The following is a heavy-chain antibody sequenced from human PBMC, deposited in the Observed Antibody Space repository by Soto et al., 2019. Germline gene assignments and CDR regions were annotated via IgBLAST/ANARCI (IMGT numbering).Heavy chain of an antibody. CDR3: ARGRRAATHSFYCSGGSCYNWFDP. CDR1: GFTFSSYG. CDR2: IWYDGSNK. J-gene: IGHJ5*02. V-gene: IGHV3-33*01. D-gene: IGHD2-15*01. Sequence: QVQLVESGGGVVQPGRSLRLSCAASGFTFSSYGMHWVRQAPGKGLEWVAVIWYDGSNKYYADSVKGRFTISRDNSKNTLFLQMNSLRAEDTAVYYCARGRRAATHSFYCSGGSCYNWFDPWGQGTLVTVSS.